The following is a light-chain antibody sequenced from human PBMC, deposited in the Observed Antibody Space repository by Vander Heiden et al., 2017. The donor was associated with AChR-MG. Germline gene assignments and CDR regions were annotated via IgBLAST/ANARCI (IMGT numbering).Light chain of an antibody. CDR1: DTISSW. CDR2: KAS. J-gene: IGKJ1*01. Sequence: QLTQSPLTLSASVGDRVNITCRASDTISSWLAWYQQKPGKAPKLLIYKASSLETGVPSRFSGGGSWTEFTLTINSLHPDDFATSCCQQYVTFGQGTKVEIE. CDR3: QQYVT. V-gene: IGKV1-5*03.